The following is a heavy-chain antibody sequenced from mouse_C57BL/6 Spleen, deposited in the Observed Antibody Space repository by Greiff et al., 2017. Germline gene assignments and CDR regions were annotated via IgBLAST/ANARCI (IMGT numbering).Heavy chain of an antibody. D-gene: IGHD1-1*01. CDR2: INPSNGGT. CDR1: GYTFTSYW. Sequence: QVQLQQPGTELVKPGASVKLSCKASGYTFTSYWMHWVKQRPGQGLEWIGNINPSNGGTNYNEQFKSKATLTVDNSSSTAYMQRSSLTSEDSAVYYCASTTVVAPFDYWGQGTTLTVSS. J-gene: IGHJ2*01. CDR3: ASTTVVAPFDY. V-gene: IGHV1-53*01.